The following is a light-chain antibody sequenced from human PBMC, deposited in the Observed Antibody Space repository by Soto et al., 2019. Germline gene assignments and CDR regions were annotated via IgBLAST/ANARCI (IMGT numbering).Light chain of an antibody. CDR1: QSISSW. CDR2: KAS. Sequence: DIQMTQSPSTLSASVGDRVTITCRASQSISSWFAWYQQKPGKAPKLLIYKASSLESGVPSRFSGSGSGKEFTLTISSLQPEDFATYYCQQSYSTLIPFGQGTRLEIK. V-gene: IGKV1-5*03. CDR3: QQSYSTLIP. J-gene: IGKJ5*01.